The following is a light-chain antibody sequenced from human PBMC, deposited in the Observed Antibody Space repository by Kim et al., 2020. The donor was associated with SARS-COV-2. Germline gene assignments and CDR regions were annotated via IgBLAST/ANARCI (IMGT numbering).Light chain of an antibody. Sequence: SSELTQDPAVSVALGQTVRITCQGDSLRSYYATWYQQKPGQAPIVVMYGKNNRPSGIPDRFSGSSSGNTASLTITGTQAGDEADYYCNSRDSNDNVLFGGGTQRPS. CDR3: NSRDSNDNVL. CDR1: SLRSYY. CDR2: GKN. J-gene: IGLJ2*01. V-gene: IGLV3-19*01.